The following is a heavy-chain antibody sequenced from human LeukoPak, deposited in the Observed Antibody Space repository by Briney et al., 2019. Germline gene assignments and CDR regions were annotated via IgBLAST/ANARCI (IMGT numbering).Heavy chain of an antibody. V-gene: IGHV1-8*01. CDR3: ARAHTDYDILTGYYEFDY. CDR1: GHTFTSYE. Sequence: ASVKVSCKAPGHTFTSYEINWVRQATGQGLEWMGWMNPNSGNTGYAQKFQGRVTMTRNTSISTAYMELSSLRSEDTAVYYCARAHTDYDILTGYYEFDYWGQGTLVTVSS. CDR2: MNPNSGNT. J-gene: IGHJ4*02. D-gene: IGHD3-9*01.